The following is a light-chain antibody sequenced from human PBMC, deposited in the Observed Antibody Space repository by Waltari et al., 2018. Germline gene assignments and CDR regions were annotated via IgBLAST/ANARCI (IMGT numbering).Light chain of an antibody. CDR3: QSYDPSVSVV. CDR1: GSTIGAGYD. V-gene: IGLV1-40*01. CDR2: GVN. J-gene: IGLJ2*01. Sequence: QSVLTQPPSVSGAPGQTVTISCTGSGSTIGAGYDVHWYQKRPGEAPKLLIYGVNTRPLGVPDRFSGSQSGTSASLAIRGLQAEDEADYYCQSYDPSVSVVFGGGTKLTVV.